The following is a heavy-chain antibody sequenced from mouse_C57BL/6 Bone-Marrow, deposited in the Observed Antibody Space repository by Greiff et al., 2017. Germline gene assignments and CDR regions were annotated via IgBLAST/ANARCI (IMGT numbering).Heavy chain of an antibody. Sequence: QVQLQQSGAELARPGASVKLSCKASGYTFTSYGISWVKQRNGQGLEWIGEFYPRSGNTYYNEEFKGKATQTADKSSSTAYMELRSLTSEVSAVYFCGATLVAPFDYWGQGTTLTVSS. D-gene: IGHD1-1*01. CDR2: FYPRSGNT. V-gene: IGHV1-81*01. CDR3: GATLVAPFDY. J-gene: IGHJ2*01. CDR1: GYTFTSYG.